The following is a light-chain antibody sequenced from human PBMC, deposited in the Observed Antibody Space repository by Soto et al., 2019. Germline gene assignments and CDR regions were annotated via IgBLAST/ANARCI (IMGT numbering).Light chain of an antibody. Sequence: DIQMTQSPTSLSASVGDRVTITCRASQDIRNFVAWCQQKPGKAPKLLIYAASTLQSGVPSRFSGSGSGTDFTLTINSLQPEDVATYSCQKYSSVPVFGPGTKVEIK. V-gene: IGKV1-27*01. J-gene: IGKJ3*01. CDR1: QDIRNF. CDR3: QKYSSVPV. CDR2: AAS.